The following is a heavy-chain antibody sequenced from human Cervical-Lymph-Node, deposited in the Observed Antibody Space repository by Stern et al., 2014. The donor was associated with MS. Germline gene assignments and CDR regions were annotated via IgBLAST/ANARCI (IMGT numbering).Heavy chain of an antibody. Sequence: VTLKESGPTLVKPTQTLTLTCIFSGFSLTTNSVGVGWIRQPPGKALEWLAVIYWDDVKGYSPSLKSRLTITKDTSKNQVVLTMTNMDPVDTATYYCAHRQYNDYFDYWGQGTLVTVSS. J-gene: IGHJ4*02. V-gene: IGHV2-5*02. CDR1: GFSLTTNSVG. CDR2: IYWDDVK. CDR3: AHRQYNDYFDY. D-gene: IGHD1-1*01.